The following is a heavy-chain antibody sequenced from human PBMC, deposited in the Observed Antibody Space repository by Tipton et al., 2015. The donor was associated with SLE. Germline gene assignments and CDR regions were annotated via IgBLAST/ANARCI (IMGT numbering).Heavy chain of an antibody. V-gene: IGHV4-59*11. CDR3: ARGGDSSGYGVY. D-gene: IGHD3-22*01. Sequence: TLSLTCTVSGGSISSHYWSWIRQPPGKGLEWIGYIYYSGSTNYNPSLKSRVTISVDTSKNQFSLKLSSVTAADTAVYYCARGGDSSGYGVYWGRGTLVTVSS. CDR2: IYYSGST. CDR1: GGSISSHY. J-gene: IGHJ4*02.